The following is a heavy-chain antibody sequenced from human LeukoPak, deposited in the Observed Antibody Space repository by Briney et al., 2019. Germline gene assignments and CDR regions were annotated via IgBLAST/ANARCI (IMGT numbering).Heavy chain of an antibody. V-gene: IGHV3-21*01. CDR3: ARAGGSTVSHSDY. J-gene: IGHJ4*02. D-gene: IGHD4-17*01. Sequence: GGSLRLSCAASGFTFSSYSMNWIRQAPGKGLEWVSSISSSTSYIYYADSVKGRFTISKDNAKNSLYLQMDSLRAEDTAVYYCARAGGSTVSHSDYWGQGTLVTVSS. CDR1: GFTFSSYS. CDR2: ISSSTSYI.